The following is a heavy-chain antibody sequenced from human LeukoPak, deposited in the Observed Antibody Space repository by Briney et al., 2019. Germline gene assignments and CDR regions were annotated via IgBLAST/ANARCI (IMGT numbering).Heavy chain of an antibody. CDR2: IYHSGSA. J-gene: IGHJ4*02. D-gene: IGHD2-2*03. CDR3: ARGLARFHGSASDY. CDR1: GGSISSGDYY. V-gene: IGHV4-30-4*01. Sequence: SETLSLTCTVSGGSISSGDYYWSWIRQPPGKGLEWIGYIYHSGSAYYNPSLKSRVTISVDTPKNQFSLKLSSVTAADTAVYYCARGLARFHGSASDYWGQGALVTVSS.